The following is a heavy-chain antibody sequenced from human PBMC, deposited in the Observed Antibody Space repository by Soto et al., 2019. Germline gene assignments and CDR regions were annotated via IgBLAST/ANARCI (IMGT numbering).Heavy chain of an antibody. V-gene: IGHV1-69*06. CDR2: IIPILDTA. Sequence: QVQLVQSGAEVKKPGSSVKVSCKASGDTFSTFAINWVRQAPGQGLEWMGGIIPILDTAKYEQKFQGRVTSTADISTSTAYMDLSSLRSEDTAVYYCARDSSPSYYHSSGFSYFDYWGQGTMVTVSS. D-gene: IGHD3-22*01. CDR1: GDTFSTFA. CDR3: ARDSSPSYYHSSGFSYFDY. J-gene: IGHJ4*02.